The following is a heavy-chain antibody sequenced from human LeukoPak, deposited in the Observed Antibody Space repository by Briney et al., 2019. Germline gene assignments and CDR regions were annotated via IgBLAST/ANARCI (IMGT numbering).Heavy chain of an antibody. CDR3: ARSGALRYFDWLFHYYGMDV. V-gene: IGHV4-30-4*08. D-gene: IGHD3-9*01. Sequence: SQTLSLTCTVSGGSISSGDYYWSWIRQPPGKGLEWIGEINHSGSTNYNPSLKSRVTISVDTSKNQFSLKLSSVTAADTAVYYCARSGALRYFDWLFHYYGMDVWGQGTTVTVSS. CDR2: INHSGST. J-gene: IGHJ6*02. CDR1: GGSISSGDYY.